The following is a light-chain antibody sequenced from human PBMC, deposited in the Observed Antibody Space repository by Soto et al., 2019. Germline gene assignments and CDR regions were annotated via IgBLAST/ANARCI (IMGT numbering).Light chain of an antibody. CDR3: QQRSNWPRLT. CDR1: QSVSNNY. J-gene: IGKJ5*01. Sequence: EIVLTQSPGTLSLSPGERATLSCRASQSVSNNYLAWYQQKPGQAPRLLIYDASNRATGIPARFSGSGSGTDFTLTISSLEPEDFAVYYCQQRSNWPRLTFGQGTRLEI. CDR2: DAS. V-gene: IGKV3-11*01.